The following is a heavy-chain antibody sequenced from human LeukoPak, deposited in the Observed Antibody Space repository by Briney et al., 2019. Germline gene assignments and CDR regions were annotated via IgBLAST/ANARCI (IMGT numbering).Heavy chain of an antibody. CDR2: ISSNGGST. CDR3: ARAESYYYGMDV. CDR1: GFTFSSYA. V-gene: IGHV3-64*01. Sequence: GGSLRLSYAASGFTFSSYAMHWVRQAPGKGLEYVSAISSNGGSTYYANSVKGRFTISRDNSKNTLYLQMGSLRAEDMAVYYCARAESYYYGMDVWGQGTTVTVSS. J-gene: IGHJ6*02.